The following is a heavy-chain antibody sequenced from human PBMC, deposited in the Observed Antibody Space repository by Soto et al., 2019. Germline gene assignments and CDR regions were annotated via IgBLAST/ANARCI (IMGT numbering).Heavy chain of an antibody. Sequence: PGGSLRLSCAASGLTFRSYWMHWVRQAPGKGLVWVSRINTDGSVAMYVDSVKGRFTISRDNAKNTLYLHMNSLRAEDTATYYCAKDPRSGWYNLGWFDSWGQGTLVTGSS. D-gene: IGHD6-19*01. CDR3: AKDPRSGWYNLGWFDS. J-gene: IGHJ5*01. CDR2: INTDGSVA. V-gene: IGHV3-74*03. CDR1: GLTFRSYW.